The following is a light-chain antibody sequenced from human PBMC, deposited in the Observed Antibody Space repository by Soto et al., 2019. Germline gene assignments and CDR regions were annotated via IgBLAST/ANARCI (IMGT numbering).Light chain of an antibody. CDR3: QHYDSYPYT. J-gene: IGKJ2*01. CDR1: QSISTW. CDR2: KSS. V-gene: IGKV1-5*03. Sequence: DIQMTQSPSTLPASVGDRVTITFRASQSISTWLAWYQQQPAKAPKLLIYKSSSLQSGVPSRFRGSGSGTQCSLTIDTQQPDDFATYYCQHYDSYPYTFGQGIKLEIK.